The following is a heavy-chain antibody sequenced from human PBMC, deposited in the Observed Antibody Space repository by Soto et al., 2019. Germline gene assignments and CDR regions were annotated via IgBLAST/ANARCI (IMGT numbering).Heavy chain of an antibody. J-gene: IGHJ6*04. CDR3: VRENYYDGMDV. CDR1: GFDASVNF. Sequence: EVQLVESGGTLVQPGGSLRLSCAASGFDASVNFMTWVRQAPGRGLEWVSTINNAGSTFYADSVKGRSTISGNNSKSTRYLQMNRLRVEDTAMYYCVRENYYDGMDVWGEGTGVPFSS. CDR2: INNAGST. V-gene: IGHV3-66*01.